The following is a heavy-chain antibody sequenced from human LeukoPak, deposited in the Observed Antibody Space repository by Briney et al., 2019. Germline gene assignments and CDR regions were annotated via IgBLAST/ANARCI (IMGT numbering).Heavy chain of an antibody. CDR3: ARDPSGWYAFGFDY. D-gene: IGHD6-19*01. CDR1: GFTFSSYA. CDR2: ISGSGGST. V-gene: IGHV3-23*01. Sequence: PGGSLRLSCAASGFTFSSYAMSWVRQAPGKGLEWVSAISGSGGSTYYADSVKGRFTISRDNSKNTLYLQMNSLRSEDTAVYYCARDPSGWYAFGFDYWGQGTLVTVSS. J-gene: IGHJ4*02.